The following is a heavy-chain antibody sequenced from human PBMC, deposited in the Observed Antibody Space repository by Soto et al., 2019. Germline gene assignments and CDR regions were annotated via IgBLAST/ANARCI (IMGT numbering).Heavy chain of an antibody. CDR2: IRSKADSYAT. Sequence: EVQLVESGGGLVQPGGSLKLSCAASGFTLSGSRIHWVRQASGKGLEWVGRIRSKADSYATAYAASVKGRFTISRDDSKITAYLQMNSLKTEDTAVYYCTSQYCGGDCSRVDPWGQGTLVTVSS. V-gene: IGHV3-73*02. D-gene: IGHD2-21*02. CDR3: TSQYCGGDCSRVDP. CDR1: GFTLSGSR. J-gene: IGHJ5*02.